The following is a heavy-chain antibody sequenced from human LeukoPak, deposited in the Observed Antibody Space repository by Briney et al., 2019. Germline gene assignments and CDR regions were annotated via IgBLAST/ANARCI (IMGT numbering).Heavy chain of an antibody. CDR3: ARFIAARLDY. CDR2: IYYSGST. V-gene: IGHV4-59*13. CDR1: GGSISSYY. D-gene: IGHD6-6*01. Sequence: SETLSLTCTVSGGSISSYYWSWIRQPPGKGLGWIGYIYYSGSTNYNPSLKSRVTISVDTSKNQFSLKLCPVTAADTAVYYCARFIAARLDYWGQGTLVTVSS. J-gene: IGHJ4*02.